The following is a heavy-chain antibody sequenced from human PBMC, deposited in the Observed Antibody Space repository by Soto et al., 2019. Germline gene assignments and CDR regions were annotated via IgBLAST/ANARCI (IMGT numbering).Heavy chain of an antibody. D-gene: IGHD2-15*01. J-gene: IGHJ6*02. CDR2: IRGFSPYT. Sequence: GGSLRLSCAAFGLTISGKKYVAWVRQAPGKGLEWVSGIRGFSPYTFYAESVKGRFTISRDNAKNSLYLQMNSLRAEDTAVYYCARDRGYDAHDYYYNAMDVWGQGTTVTVSS. V-gene: IGHV3-21*01. CDR3: ARDRGYDAHDYYYNAMDV. CDR1: GLTISGKKY.